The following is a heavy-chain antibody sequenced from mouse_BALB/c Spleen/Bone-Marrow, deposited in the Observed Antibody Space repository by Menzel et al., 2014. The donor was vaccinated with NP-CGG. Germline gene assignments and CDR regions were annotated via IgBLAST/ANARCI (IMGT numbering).Heavy chain of an antibody. Sequence: VQLQQSGAELVRPGSSAKISCKASGYAFSSYWMNWVKQRPGQGLEWIGQIYPGDDDTNFNGKFMGKATLTADKSSSTVYMQLSSLTSEDSAVYFCAKGKDGGSPYFDVWGAGTTVTVSS. D-gene: IGHD2-3*01. V-gene: IGHV1-80*01. CDR2: IYPGDDDT. CDR3: AKGKDGGSPYFDV. CDR1: GYAFSSYW. J-gene: IGHJ1*01.